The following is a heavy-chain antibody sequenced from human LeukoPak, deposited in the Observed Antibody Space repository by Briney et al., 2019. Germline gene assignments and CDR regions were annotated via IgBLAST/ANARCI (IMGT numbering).Heavy chain of an antibody. J-gene: IGHJ4*02. CDR2: IYTSGST. D-gene: IGHD6-13*01. Sequence: PSETLSLTCTVSGGSISSYYWSWIRQPPEKGLEWIGYIYTSGSTNYNPSLKSRVTISVDTSKNQFSLKLSSVTAADTAVYYCARLAGGAAGIVWGQGTLVTVSS. CDR1: GGSISSYY. V-gene: IGHV4-4*09. CDR3: ARLAGGAAGIV.